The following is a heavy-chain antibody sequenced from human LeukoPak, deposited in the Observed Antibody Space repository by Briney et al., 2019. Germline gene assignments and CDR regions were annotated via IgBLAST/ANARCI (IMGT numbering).Heavy chain of an antibody. J-gene: IGHJ5*02. D-gene: IGHD6-13*01. CDR2: INHSGST. Sequence: SETLSLTCAVYGGSFSGYYWSWIRQPPGKGLGWIGEINHSGSTNYNPSLKSRVTISVDTSKNQFSLKLSSVTAADTAVYYCARGPGLAAAGNGRFFWFDPWGQGTLVTVSS. CDR3: ARGPGLAAAGNGRFFWFDP. V-gene: IGHV4-34*01. CDR1: GGSFSGYY.